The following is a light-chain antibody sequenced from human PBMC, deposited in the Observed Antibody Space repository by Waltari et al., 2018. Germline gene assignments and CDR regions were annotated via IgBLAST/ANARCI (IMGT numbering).Light chain of an antibody. Sequence: DIQMTQSPSTLSASVGDRLIITFRASQTIGTWLAWYQQKSGKAPKLLIYKASSLESGVPPRFSGSGSGTEFTLTISSLQPDDFATYHCQQYNSYPYTFGQGTKLEIK. CDR2: KAS. J-gene: IGKJ2*01. CDR1: QTIGTW. V-gene: IGKV1-5*03. CDR3: QQYNSYPYT.